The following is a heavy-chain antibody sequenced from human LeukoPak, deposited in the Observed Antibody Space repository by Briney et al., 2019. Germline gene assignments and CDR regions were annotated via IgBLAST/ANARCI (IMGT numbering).Heavy chain of an antibody. J-gene: IGHJ3*02. D-gene: IGHD3-22*01. CDR2: ISSSSSYI. Sequence: TGGSLRLSCAASGFTFSSYAMNWVRQAPGKGLEWVSSISSSSSYIYYADSVKGRFTISRDNAKNSLYLQMNSLRAEDTAVYYCAIAPTAYYDSTGPYASDIWGQGTMVTVSS. CDR3: AIAPTAYYDSTGPYASDI. CDR1: GFTFSSYA. V-gene: IGHV3-21*01.